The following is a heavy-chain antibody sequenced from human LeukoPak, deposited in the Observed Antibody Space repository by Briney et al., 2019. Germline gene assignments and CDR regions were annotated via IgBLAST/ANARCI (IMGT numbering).Heavy chain of an antibody. J-gene: IGHJ5*02. Sequence: SETLSLTCTVSGGSISSYYWTWIRQPPGKGLGWIGYIYSSGSTKYNPSLKSRVTISLDTSKNQFSLRLSSVTAADTAVYYCARGYSSNWNWFDPWGQGTLVTVSS. CDR3: ARGYSSNWNWFDP. CDR2: IYSSGST. D-gene: IGHD6-13*01. CDR1: GGSISSYY. V-gene: IGHV4-59*01.